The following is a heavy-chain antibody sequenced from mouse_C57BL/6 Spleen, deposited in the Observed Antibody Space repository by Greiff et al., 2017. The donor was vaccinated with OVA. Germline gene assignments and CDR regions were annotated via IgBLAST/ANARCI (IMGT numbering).Heavy chain of an antibody. CDR1: GYSITSGYY. CDR2: ISYDGSN. J-gene: IGHJ3*01. D-gene: IGHD1-1*01. CDR3: ARDAYGSPWFAY. Sequence: VQLQQSGPGLVKPSQSLSLTCSVTGYSITSGYYWNWIRQFPGNKLEWMGYISYDGSNNYNPSLKNRISITRDTSKNQFFLKLNSVTTEDTATYYCARDAYGSPWFAYWGQGTLVTVSA. V-gene: IGHV3-6*01.